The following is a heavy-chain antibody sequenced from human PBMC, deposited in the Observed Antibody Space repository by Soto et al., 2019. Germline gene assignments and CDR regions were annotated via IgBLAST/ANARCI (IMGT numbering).Heavy chain of an antibody. Sequence: SLKGSCKXAGDTFSSYAIGWVRQAPGQGLEWMGGIIPIFGTANYAQKCQGRVTITADKATSTAYMELSSLRSEDTAVYYCAREWSRSYQLRQYGMDVWGQGTTVTVSS. CDR3: AREWSRSYQLRQYGMDV. D-gene: IGHD2-2*01. CDR1: GDTFSSYA. V-gene: IGHV1-69*06. CDR2: IIPIFGTA. J-gene: IGHJ6*02.